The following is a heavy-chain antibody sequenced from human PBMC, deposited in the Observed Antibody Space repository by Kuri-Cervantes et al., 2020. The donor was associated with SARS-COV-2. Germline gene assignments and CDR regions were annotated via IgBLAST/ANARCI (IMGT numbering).Heavy chain of an antibody. J-gene: IGHJ6*03. Sequence: ASVKVSCKASGYTFTSYGISWVRQAPGQGLEWMGWISAYNGNTNYAQKLQGRVTMTTDTSTSTAYMEPRSLRSDDTAVYYCAREGSMVRGNYYMDVWGKGTTVTVSS. CDR2: ISAYNGNT. D-gene: IGHD3-10*01. V-gene: IGHV1-18*01. CDR1: GYTFTSYG. CDR3: AREGSMVRGNYYMDV.